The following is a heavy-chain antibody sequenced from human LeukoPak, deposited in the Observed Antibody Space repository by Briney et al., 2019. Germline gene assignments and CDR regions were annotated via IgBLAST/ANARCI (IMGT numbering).Heavy chain of an antibody. CDR2: INPSGGST. CDR1: GYTFTSYY. V-gene: IGHV1-46*01. D-gene: IGHD3-10*01. CDR3: ARDRPWFGELLSAFDI. Sequence: ASVKVSCKASGYTFTSYYMHWVRQAPGQGLEWMGIINPSGGSTSYAQKFQGRVTMTRDTSTSTVYMELSSLRSEDTAVYYCARDRPWFGELLSAFDIWGQGTMVTVSS. J-gene: IGHJ3*02.